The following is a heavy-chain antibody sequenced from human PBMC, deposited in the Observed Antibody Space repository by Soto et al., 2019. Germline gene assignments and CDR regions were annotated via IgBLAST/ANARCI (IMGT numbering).Heavy chain of an antibody. CDR3: AIGGYSYGSLYYYYGRDV. CDR2: MNPNSGNT. J-gene: IGHJ6*02. CDR1: GYTFTSYD. V-gene: IGHV1-8*01. D-gene: IGHD5-18*01. Sequence: APVKVSCKASGYTFTSYDINWVRQATGQGLEWMGWMNPNSGNTGYAQKFQGRVTMTRNTSISTAYMELSSLRSEDTAVYYCAIGGYSYGSLYYYYGRDVWGQGTTGTVS.